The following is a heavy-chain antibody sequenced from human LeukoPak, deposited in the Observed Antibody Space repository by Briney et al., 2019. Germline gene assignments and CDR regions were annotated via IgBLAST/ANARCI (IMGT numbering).Heavy chain of an antibody. CDR3: ARVDMVRGVIINWFDP. V-gene: IGHV4-38-2*02. CDR2: IYHSGST. CDR1: GYSISSGYY. J-gene: IGHJ5*02. Sequence: SETLSLTCTVSGYSISSGYYWGWIRPPPGKGLEWIGSIYHSGSTYYNPSLKSRVTISVDTSKNQFSLKLSSVTAADTAVYYCARVDMVRGVIINWFDPWGQGTLVTVSS. D-gene: IGHD3-10*01.